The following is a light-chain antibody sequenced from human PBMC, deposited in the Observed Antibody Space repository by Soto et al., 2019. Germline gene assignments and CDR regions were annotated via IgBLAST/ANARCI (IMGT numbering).Light chain of an antibody. CDR3: QQYDNLPLT. CDR2: DAS. Sequence: DIQMTQSPSSLYASVGDRVTITCQASQDISNYLNWYQQKPGKAPKLLIYDASNLETGVPSRFSGSGSGTDFTFTISSLQPEDIATYDCQQYDNLPLTFGPGTKVDIK. V-gene: IGKV1-33*01. J-gene: IGKJ3*01. CDR1: QDISNY.